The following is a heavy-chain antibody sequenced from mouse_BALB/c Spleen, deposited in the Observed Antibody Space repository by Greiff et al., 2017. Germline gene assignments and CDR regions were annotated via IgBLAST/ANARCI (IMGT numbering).Heavy chain of an antibody. Sequence: QVQLQQPGAELVRPGASVKLSCKASGYTFTRYWINWVKQRPGQGLEWIGNIYPSDSYTNYNQKFKDKATLTVDKSSSTAYMQFSSPTSEDSAVYYCTRDERYDGLDCWGQGTILTVCS. V-gene: IGHV1-69*02. CDR2: IYPSDSYT. CDR3: TRDERYDGLDC. CDR1: GYTFTRYW. D-gene: IGHD2-14*01. J-gene: IGHJ2*01.